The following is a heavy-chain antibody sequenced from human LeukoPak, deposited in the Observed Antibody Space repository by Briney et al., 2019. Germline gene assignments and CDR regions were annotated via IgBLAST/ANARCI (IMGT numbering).Heavy chain of an antibody. CDR1: GGSISSYY. CDR2: IHYSGST. Sequence: SETLSLTCTVSGGSISSYYWSWVRQPPGKGLEWIGYIHYSGSTNYNPSLKSRVTISVDTSKNQFSLKLSSVTAADTAVYYCARVVNTAFDIWGQGTMVTVSS. J-gene: IGHJ3*02. D-gene: IGHD3-22*01. V-gene: IGHV4-59*01. CDR3: ARVVNTAFDI.